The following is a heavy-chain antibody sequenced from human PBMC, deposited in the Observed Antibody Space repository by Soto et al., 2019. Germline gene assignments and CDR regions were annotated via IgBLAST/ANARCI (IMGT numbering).Heavy chain of an antibody. J-gene: IGHJ4*02. D-gene: IGHD6-19*01. CDR3: ARDSSGWYGFDY. CDR2: IYWDDDK. CDR1: GFSLSTSGVG. V-gene: IGHV2-5*02. Sequence: QITLKESGPTLVKPTQTLTLTCTFSGFSLSTSGVGVGWIRQPPGKALEWLALIYWDDDKRYSSLKSRLTITKDTSQNEVVLTMTNMAPGDTATYYCARDSSGWYGFDYWGPGILVTVSS.